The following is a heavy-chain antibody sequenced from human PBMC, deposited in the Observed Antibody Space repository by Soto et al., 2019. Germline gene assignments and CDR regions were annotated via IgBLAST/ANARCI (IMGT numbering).Heavy chain of an antibody. Sequence: PGGSLRLSCAASGFTFGSSAISWVRQAPGKGLEWVSAITGSGDTTYYADSVKGRFTISRDNSENTLYLQMNSLRAEDTAVYYCAQIDRASFDWPIHFDSWGQGTLVTVSS. CDR3: AQIDRASFDWPIHFDS. J-gene: IGHJ5*02. D-gene: IGHD3-9*01. CDR2: ITGSGDTT. CDR1: GFTFGSSA. V-gene: IGHV3-23*01.